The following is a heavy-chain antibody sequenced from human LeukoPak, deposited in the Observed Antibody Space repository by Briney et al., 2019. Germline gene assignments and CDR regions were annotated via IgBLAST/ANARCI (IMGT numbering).Heavy chain of an antibody. CDR3: AKTLSSGWSGKYYFDY. J-gene: IGHJ4*02. CDR2: ISGNGDNT. Sequence: GGSLKLSCAASGFTFSTYAISWVRQAPGKGLEWVSGISGNGDNTYYADSVKGRFTIYRDNSKSRLSLQMNSLRAEDTAVYYCAKTLSSGWSGKYYFDYWGQGTLVSVSS. D-gene: IGHD6-19*01. V-gene: IGHV3-23*01. CDR1: GFTFSTYA.